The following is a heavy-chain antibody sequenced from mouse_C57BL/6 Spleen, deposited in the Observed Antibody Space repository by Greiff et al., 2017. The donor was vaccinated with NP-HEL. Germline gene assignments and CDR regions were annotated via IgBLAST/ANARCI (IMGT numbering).Heavy chain of an antibody. CDR2: INPSTGGT. V-gene: IGHV1-42*01. CDR1: GYSFTGYY. J-gene: IGHJ4*01. Sequence: EVQLQQSGPELVKPGASVKISCKASGYSFTGYYMNWVKQSPEKSLEWIGEINPSTGGTTYNQKFKAKATLTVDKSSSTAYMQLKSLTSEDSAVYYCARGGLRPLYAMDYWGQGTSVTVSS. D-gene: IGHD2-4*01. CDR3: ARGGLRPLYAMDY.